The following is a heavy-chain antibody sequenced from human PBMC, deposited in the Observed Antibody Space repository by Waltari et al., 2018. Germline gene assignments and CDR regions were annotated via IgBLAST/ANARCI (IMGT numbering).Heavy chain of an antibody. CDR1: GGSFSGFF. CDR3: ARGRRWQEFSS. V-gene: IGHV4-34*01. D-gene: IGHD3-3*01. CDR2: INHSGST. Sequence: QVQLKQWGAGPLKTSETQYHTCAVYGGSFSGFFWIWIRQPPGKGLEWIGEINHSGSTNYNPSLKSRVTISLDTSKKHFSLKFNSVTAADTAVYYCARGRRWQEFSSWGQGTLVTVSS. J-gene: IGHJ5*02.